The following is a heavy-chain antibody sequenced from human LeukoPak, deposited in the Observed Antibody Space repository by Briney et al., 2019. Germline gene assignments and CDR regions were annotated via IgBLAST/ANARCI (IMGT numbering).Heavy chain of an antibody. V-gene: IGHV5-10-1*01. Sequence: GESLKISCKGSGYRFASYWISWVRQMPGKGLEWMGRIDPSDSHTNYSPSFQGHVTISGDKSISTAYLQWSSLKPSDTAMYYCARQYHYDSSGYPYAFEIWGPGTLVTVSS. J-gene: IGHJ3*02. CDR3: ARQYHYDSSGYPYAFEI. CDR1: GYRFASYW. CDR2: IDPSDSHT. D-gene: IGHD3-22*01.